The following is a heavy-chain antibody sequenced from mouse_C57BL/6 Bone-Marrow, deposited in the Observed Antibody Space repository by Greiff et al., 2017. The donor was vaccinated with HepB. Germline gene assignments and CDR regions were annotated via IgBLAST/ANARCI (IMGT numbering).Heavy chain of an antibody. CDR3: ARRTVVATNYYFDY. D-gene: IGHD1-1*01. V-gene: IGHV1-82*01. Sequence: QVQLQQSGPELVKPGASVKISCKASGYAFSSSWMNWVKQRPGKGLEWIGRIYPGDGDTNYNGKFKGKATLTAYKSSSTAYMQLSSLTSEDSAVYFCARRTVVATNYYFDYWGQGTTLTVSS. J-gene: IGHJ2*01. CDR1: GYAFSSSW. CDR2: IYPGDGDT.